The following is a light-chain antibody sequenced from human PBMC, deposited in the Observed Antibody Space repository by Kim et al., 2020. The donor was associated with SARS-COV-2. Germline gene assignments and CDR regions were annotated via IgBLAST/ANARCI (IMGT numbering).Light chain of an antibody. CDR2: DVY. CDR3: CSYAGSDTDV. V-gene: IGLV2-11*01. CDR1: SGDVVGYNS. Sequence: GQSVTISCTGSSGDVVGYNSVSWYQQHPGRAPKLVIYDVYKRPSGVPDRFSASKSGNTAALTISGLQAEDEADYHCCSYAGSDTDVFGTGTKVTVL. J-gene: IGLJ1*01.